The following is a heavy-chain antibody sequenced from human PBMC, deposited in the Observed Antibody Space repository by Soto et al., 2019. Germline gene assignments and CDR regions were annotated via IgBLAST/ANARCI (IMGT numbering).Heavy chain of an antibody. V-gene: IGHV4-31*03. D-gene: IGHD3-16*01. J-gene: IGHJ6*02. CDR3: ARVGASSWGYGMDV. Sequence: QVQLQESGPGLVKPSQTLSLTCTVSGGSIRSCGYYWSWIRQHPGKRLVWIGYIYYSGSTYYNPSLKSRVTISVDTSKNQFSLKLSSVTAADTAVYYCARVGASSWGYGMDVWGQGTTVTVSS. CDR2: IYYSGST. CDR1: GGSIRSCGYY.